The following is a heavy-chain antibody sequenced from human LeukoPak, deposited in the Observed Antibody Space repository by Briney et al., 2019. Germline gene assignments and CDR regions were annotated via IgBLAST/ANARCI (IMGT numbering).Heavy chain of an antibody. CDR2: ISGSGGST. Sequence: GGSLRLSCAASGFTFDDYGMSWVRQVPGKGLEWVSSISGSGGSTYYADSVKGRFTISRDNSKNTLYLQMNSLRAEDTAVYYCAIPPTVTRNYWGQGTLVTVSS. CDR1: GFTFDDYG. CDR3: AIPPTVTRNY. D-gene: IGHD4-17*01. V-gene: IGHV3-23*01. J-gene: IGHJ4*02.